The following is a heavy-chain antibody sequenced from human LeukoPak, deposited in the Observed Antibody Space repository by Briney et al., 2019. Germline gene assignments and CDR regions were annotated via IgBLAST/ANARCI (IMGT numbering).Heavy chain of an antibody. Sequence: GGSLRLSCAASGFTFSSYWMSWVRQAPGKGLEWVANIKQDGSEKYYVDSVKGRFTISRDNAKNSLYLQMNSLRAEDTAVYYCAGENTGTTRGGLDYWGQGTLVTVSS. CDR1: GFTFSSYW. CDR2: IKQDGSEK. V-gene: IGHV3-7*01. J-gene: IGHJ4*02. D-gene: IGHD1-1*01. CDR3: AGENTGTTRGGLDY.